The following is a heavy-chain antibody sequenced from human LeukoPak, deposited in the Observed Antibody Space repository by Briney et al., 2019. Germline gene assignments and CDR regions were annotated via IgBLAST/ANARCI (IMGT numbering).Heavy chain of an antibody. V-gene: IGHV4-4*07. CDR2: IYTSGST. CDR3: AREIGCSSTSCFLFDP. CDR1: GGSISSYH. Sequence: SETLSLTCTVSGGSISSYHWSWIRQPAGKGLEWIGRIYTSGSTNYNPSLKSRVTMSVDTSKNQFSLKLSSVTAADTAVYYCAREIGCSSTSCFLFDPWGQGTLVTVSS. D-gene: IGHD2-2*01. J-gene: IGHJ5*02.